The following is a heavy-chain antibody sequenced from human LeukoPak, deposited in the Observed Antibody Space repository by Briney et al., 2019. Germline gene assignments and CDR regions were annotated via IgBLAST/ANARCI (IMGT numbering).Heavy chain of an antibody. CDR1: GDSISSYY. J-gene: IGHJ4*02. V-gene: IGHV4-59*01. D-gene: IGHD2-2*01. CDR2: IYYSGRT. CDR3: ARPQTMGSSSPLGY. Sequence: SETLSLTCTVSGDSISSYYWIWIRQPPGKGLEWIGDIYYSGRTNYNPSLKSRVTTSLDTSKNQISLKLSSVTAADTAVYYCARPQTMGSSSPLGYWGQGTLVTVSS.